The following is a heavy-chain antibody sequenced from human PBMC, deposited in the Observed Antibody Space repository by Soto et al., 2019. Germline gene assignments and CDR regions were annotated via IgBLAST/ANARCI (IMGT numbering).Heavy chain of an antibody. CDR2: ISRSSSYI. Sequence: EVQLVESGGGLVKPGGSLRLSCAASGFTFSSYSMNWVRQAPGKGLEWVSSISRSSSYIYYADSVKGRVTITRDNPKHSLYLQMNSLRAEDTAVYYCARDSSHDYGDSGGCDPWGQGTLVTVSS. D-gene: IGHD4-17*01. J-gene: IGHJ5*02. CDR3: ARDSSHDYGDSGGCDP. CDR1: GFTFSSYS. V-gene: IGHV3-21*01.